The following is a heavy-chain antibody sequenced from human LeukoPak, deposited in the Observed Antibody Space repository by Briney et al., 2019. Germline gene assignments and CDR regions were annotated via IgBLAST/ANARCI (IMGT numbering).Heavy chain of an antibody. Sequence: GGSLRLSCEASGLNFNRYTMHWVSQAPGKGLQWVAVISYDGTHKHYADSVEGRFTISRDNSKNVMYLQMNSLRPEDTALYYCAGYGGYGFGVSFDIWGQGTAVTVAS. CDR1: GLNFNRYT. CDR3: AGYGGYGFGVSFDI. J-gene: IGHJ3*02. CDR2: ISYDGTHK. D-gene: IGHD5-12*01. V-gene: IGHV3-30*04.